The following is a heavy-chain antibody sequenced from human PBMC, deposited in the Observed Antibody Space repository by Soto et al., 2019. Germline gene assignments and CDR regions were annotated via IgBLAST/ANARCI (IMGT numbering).Heavy chain of an antibody. D-gene: IGHD5-18*01. CDR2: INSDGSST. CDR3: ARPAMVRVGAFDI. CDR1: GFTFSSYW. Sequence: EVQLVESGGGLVQPGGSLRLSCAASGFTFSSYWMHWVRQAPGKGLVWVSRINSDGSSTSYADSVKGRFTISRDNAKNTLYLQMNSPRAEDTAVYYCARPAMVRVGAFDIWGQGTMVTVSS. V-gene: IGHV3-74*01. J-gene: IGHJ3*02.